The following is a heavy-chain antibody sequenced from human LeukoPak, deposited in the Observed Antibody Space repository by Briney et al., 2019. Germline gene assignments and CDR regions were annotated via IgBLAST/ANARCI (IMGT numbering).Heavy chain of an antibody. CDR2: ISYDGSNK. Sequence: PGGSLRLSCAASGFTFSSYAMHWVRQAPGKGLEWVAVISYDGSNKYYAGSVKGRFTISRDNPKNTLYLQMNSLRAEDTAVYYCAKADSYYDLLTCFDFWGQGTLVTVSS. CDR3: AKADSYYDLLTCFDF. D-gene: IGHD3-9*01. CDR1: GFTFSSYA. J-gene: IGHJ4*02. V-gene: IGHV3-30-3*01.